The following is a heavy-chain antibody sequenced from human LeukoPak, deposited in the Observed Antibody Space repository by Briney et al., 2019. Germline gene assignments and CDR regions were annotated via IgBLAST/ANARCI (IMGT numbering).Heavy chain of an antibody. D-gene: IGHD2-8*01. CDR2: INSDGSST. J-gene: IGHJ4*02. Sequence: QPGGSLRLSCAASGLTFNRYWIHWVRQAPGKGLVWVSRINSDGSSTDYADSVKGRFTISRDNAKNTLYLQMNSLRAEDTAVYYCAKEWVCDYWGQGTLVTVSS. CDR1: GLTFNRYW. V-gene: IGHV3-74*01. CDR3: AKEWVCDY.